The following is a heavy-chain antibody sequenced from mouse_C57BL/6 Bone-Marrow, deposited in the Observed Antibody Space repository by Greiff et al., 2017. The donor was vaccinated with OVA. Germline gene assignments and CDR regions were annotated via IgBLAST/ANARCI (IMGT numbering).Heavy chain of an antibody. CDR3: ARITTVVATPYAMDY. CDR2: IYPGSGNT. CDR1: GYTFTDYY. D-gene: IGHD1-1*01. Sequence: VQLQQSGAELVRPGASVKLSCKASGYTFTDYYINWVKQRPGQGLEWIARIYPGSGNTYYNEKFKGKATLTAEKSSSTAYMQLSSLTSEDSAVYFCARITTVVATPYAMDYWGQGTSVTVSS. V-gene: IGHV1-76*01. J-gene: IGHJ4*01.